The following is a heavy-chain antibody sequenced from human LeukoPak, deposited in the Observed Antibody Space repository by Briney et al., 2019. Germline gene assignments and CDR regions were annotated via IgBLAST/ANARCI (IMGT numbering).Heavy chain of an antibody. CDR3: GRVESGSLLLYGMDV. CDR2: MNPNNGNT. V-gene: IGHV1-8*01. Sequence: ASVKVSCKTSGYTCTSYDINWVRQATGQGLEWMGWMNPNNGNTGYAQKFQGRVTMTRDTSINTAYMDLSSLRPEDTAVYYCGRVESGSLLLYGMDVWGQGTTVTVSS. CDR1: GYTCTSYD. D-gene: IGHD3-10*01. J-gene: IGHJ6*02.